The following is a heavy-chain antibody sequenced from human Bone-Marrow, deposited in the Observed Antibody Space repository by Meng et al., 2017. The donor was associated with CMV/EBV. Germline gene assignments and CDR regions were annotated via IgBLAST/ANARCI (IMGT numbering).Heavy chain of an antibody. J-gene: IGHJ3*02. V-gene: IGHV4-39*01. D-gene: IGHD6-6*01. CDR2: IYYSGST. CDR3: ARGPVGAARLDI. CDR1: GGSISSSSYY. Sequence: SETLSLTCTVSGGSISSSSYYWGWIRQPPGKGLEWIGSIYYSGSTYYNPSLKSRVTISVDTSKNQFSLKLSSVTAADTAVYYCARGPVGAARLDIWGQGTMVTVSS.